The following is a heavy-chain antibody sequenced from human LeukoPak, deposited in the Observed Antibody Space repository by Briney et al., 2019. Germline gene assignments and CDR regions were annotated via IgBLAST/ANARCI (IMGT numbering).Heavy chain of an antibody. V-gene: IGHV3-23*01. CDR1: GFTFSSYA. J-gene: IGHJ4*02. CDR2: MTGAGDRT. CDR3: AKDGPLITVVRAPYYFDY. D-gene: IGHD3-10*01. Sequence: GGFLRLSCAASGFTFSSYAMGWVRQAPGKGLEWVSAMTGAGDRTDYADSVKGRFTISRDNSKNILYLQMNSLRAEDTAVYYCAKDGPLITVVRAPYYFDYWGQGTLVTVSS.